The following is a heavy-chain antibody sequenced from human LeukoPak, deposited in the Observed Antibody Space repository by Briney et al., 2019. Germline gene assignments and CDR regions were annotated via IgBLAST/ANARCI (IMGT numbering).Heavy chain of an antibody. CDR3: ARDREGYFDL. J-gene: IGHJ2*01. Sequence: GSLRLSCAASGFTFSTYWMHWIRQPPGKGLEWIGYVFYSGSTNYNPSLKSRVTISVDTSKNQFSLKLSSVTAADTAVYYCARDREGYFDLWGRGTLVTVSS. V-gene: IGHV4-59*01. D-gene: IGHD1-26*01. CDR2: VFYSGST. CDR1: GFTFSTYW.